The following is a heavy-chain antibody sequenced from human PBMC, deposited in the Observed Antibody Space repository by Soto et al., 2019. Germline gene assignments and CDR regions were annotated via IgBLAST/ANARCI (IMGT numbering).Heavy chain of an antibody. Sequence: PGESLRLSCAASGFTFSSYAMSWVRQAPGRGLQWVANINTNGGERHYVDSVEGRFTISRDNAKNSLYLQLDSLRAEDTAFYYCARDAGGIGWYFWGQGTLVTVSS. J-gene: IGHJ4*02. CDR2: INTNGGER. CDR3: ARDAGGIGWYF. D-gene: IGHD6-19*01. CDR1: GFTFSSYA. V-gene: IGHV3-7*05.